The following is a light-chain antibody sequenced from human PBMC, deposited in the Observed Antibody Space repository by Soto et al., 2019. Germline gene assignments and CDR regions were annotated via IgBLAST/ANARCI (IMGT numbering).Light chain of an antibody. J-gene: IGLJ2*01. CDR3: CSYAGSRVV. CDR1: SSDVGGYNS. Sequence: QSVLTQSRSVSGSPGQSVTISCTGTSSDVGGYNSVSWYQHHPGKAPKLMIYDVTKRPSGVPDRFSGSKSGNTASLTISGLQAEDEADYYCCSYAGSRVVFGGGTKLTVL. CDR2: DVT. V-gene: IGLV2-11*01.